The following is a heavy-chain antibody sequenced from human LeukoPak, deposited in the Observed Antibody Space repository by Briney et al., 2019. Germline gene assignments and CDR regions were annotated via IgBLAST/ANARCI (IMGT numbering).Heavy chain of an antibody. CDR2: IFYSGST. Sequence: SETLSLTCTVYGGSFGDDYWSWIRQPPGKGLEWIGSIFYSGSTYGNPSMNSRVTISVETSKNQFSLTLSSVTAADTAVYYCAVGYCSSTSCYNFDYWGQGTLVTVSS. V-gene: IGHV4-34*12. CDR3: AVGYCSSTSCYNFDY. CDR1: GGSFGDDY. D-gene: IGHD2-2*01. J-gene: IGHJ4*02.